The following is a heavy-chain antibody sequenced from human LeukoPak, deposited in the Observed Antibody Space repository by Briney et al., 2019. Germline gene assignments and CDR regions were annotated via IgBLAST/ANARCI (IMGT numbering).Heavy chain of an antibody. Sequence: PSETLSLTCTVSGGSISSYYWSWIRQPPGKGLEWIEYIYYSGSTNYNPSLKSRVTISVDTSKNQFSLKLSSVTAADTAVYYCARIADCSGGSCYSGRLDYWGQGTLVTVSS. J-gene: IGHJ4*02. CDR3: ARIADCSGGSCYSGRLDY. D-gene: IGHD2-15*01. CDR1: GGSISSYY. V-gene: IGHV4-59*01. CDR2: IYYSGST.